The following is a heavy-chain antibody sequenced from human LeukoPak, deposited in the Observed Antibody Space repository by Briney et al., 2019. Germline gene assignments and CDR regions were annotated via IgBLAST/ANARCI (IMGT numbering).Heavy chain of an antibody. CDR1: GVSINIGGCY. CDR3: ARLLWSGYVYFDY. D-gene: IGHD3-3*01. V-gene: IGHV4-30-2*06. Sequence: SQTLSLTCTVSGVSINIGGCYWSWLRQSPGKGLEWIGNIFYTGSTSYNPSLTSRITISIDKSQNQFSLQLNSVSAADTAVYYCARLLWSGYVYFDYWGQGTLVTVSS. CDR2: IFYTGST. J-gene: IGHJ4*02.